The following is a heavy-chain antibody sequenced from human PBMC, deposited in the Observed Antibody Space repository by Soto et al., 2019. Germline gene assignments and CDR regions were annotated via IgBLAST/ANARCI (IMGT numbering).Heavy chain of an antibody. D-gene: IGHD6-19*01. CDR3: VTWLSANLDY. V-gene: IGHV3-23*05. CDR1: GFTFAHYA. CDR2: IDGPTTNT. J-gene: IGHJ4*02. Sequence: PGGSLRLSCEESGFTFAHYAMMWARQAPGRGLEWVSTIDGPTTNTHYIDSVKGRFFISRDNAINTVYLQMNGLRAEDTADYYCVTWLSANLDYWGRGTLVTVSS.